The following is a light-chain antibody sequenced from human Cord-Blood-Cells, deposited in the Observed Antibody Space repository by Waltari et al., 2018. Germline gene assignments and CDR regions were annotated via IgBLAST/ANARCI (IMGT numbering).Light chain of an antibody. CDR1: QSISSW. J-gene: IGKJ2*01. V-gene: IGKV1-5*01. CDR2: DAS. CDR3: QQYNSYSYT. Sequence: DIQTTQPPSTLSASVAARAPPTCRASQSISSWLAWYQQKPGKAPKLLIYDASSLESGVPSRFSGSGSGTEFTLTISSLQPDDFATYYCQQYNSYSYTFGQGTKLEIK.